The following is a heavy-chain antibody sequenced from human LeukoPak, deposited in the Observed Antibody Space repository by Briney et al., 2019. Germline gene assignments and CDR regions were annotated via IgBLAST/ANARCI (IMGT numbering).Heavy chain of an antibody. CDR1: GFTFSSYA. Sequence: PGGSLRLSCAASGFTFSSYAMHWVRQAPGKGLEWVAVISYDGSNKYYADSVKGRFTISRDNSKNTLYLQMNSLRAEDTAVYYCARDHGYWGQGTLVTVSS. J-gene: IGHJ4*02. CDR2: ISYDGSNK. CDR3: ARDHGY. V-gene: IGHV3-30-3*01.